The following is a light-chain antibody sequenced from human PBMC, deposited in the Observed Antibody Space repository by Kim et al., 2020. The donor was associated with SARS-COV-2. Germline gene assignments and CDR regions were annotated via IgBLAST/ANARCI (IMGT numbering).Light chain of an antibody. Sequence: EIVMTQSPATLSVSPGERATLSCRASQSVSSNLAWYQQKPGQAPRPLIYGASTRATGIPARFSGSGSGTEFTLTISSLQSEDFAVYYCQQYNNWPQTFGPGTKVDIK. CDR1: QSVSSN. CDR3: QQYNNWPQT. CDR2: GAS. J-gene: IGKJ3*01. V-gene: IGKV3-15*01.